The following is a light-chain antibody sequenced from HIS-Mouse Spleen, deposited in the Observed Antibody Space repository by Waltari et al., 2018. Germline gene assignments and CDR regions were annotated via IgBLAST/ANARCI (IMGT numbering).Light chain of an antibody. V-gene: IGLV3-1*01. CDR3: QAWDSSTAV. CDR2: QDS. CDR1: KLGDKY. Sequence: SYELTQPPSVSVSPGQTASITCSGDKLGDKYACWYQQKPGQSPVLVIYQDSKRPSGIPERFSASSSGNTATLTISGTQAMDEADYYCQAWDSSTAVFGTGTKVTVL. J-gene: IGLJ1*01.